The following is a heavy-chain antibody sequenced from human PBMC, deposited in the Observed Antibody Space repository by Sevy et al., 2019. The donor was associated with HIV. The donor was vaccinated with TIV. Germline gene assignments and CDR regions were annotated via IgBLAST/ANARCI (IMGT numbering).Heavy chain of an antibody. Sequence: GGSLRLSCAASGFTFSSYEMNWVRQAPGKGLEWVSYISSSGSTIYYADSVKGRFTISRDNAKNSLYLQMNSLRAEDTAVYYCARGYSSGYDREPNDYWGQGTLVTVSS. CDR2: ISSSGSTI. CDR3: ARGYSSGYDREPNDY. D-gene: IGHD5-12*01. CDR1: GFTFSSYE. J-gene: IGHJ4*02. V-gene: IGHV3-48*03.